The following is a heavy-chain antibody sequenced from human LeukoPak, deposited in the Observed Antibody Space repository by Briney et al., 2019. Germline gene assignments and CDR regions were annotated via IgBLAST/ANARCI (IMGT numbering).Heavy chain of an antibody. Sequence: SETLSLTCTVSGYPISSGYYWGWIRQPPGKGLEWIGSIYHSGSTYYNPSLKSRVTISVDTSKNQFSLKLSSVTAADTAVYYCASGVALGYFDYWGQGTLVTVSS. CDR2: IYHSGST. CDR1: GYPISSGYY. V-gene: IGHV4-38-2*02. D-gene: IGHD7-27*01. J-gene: IGHJ4*02. CDR3: ASGVALGYFDY.